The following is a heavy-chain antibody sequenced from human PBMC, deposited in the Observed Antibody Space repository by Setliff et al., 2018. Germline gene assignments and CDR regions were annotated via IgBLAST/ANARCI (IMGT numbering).Heavy chain of an antibody. V-gene: IGHV5-51*01. CDR3: ARGRGGYNQEYLQH. J-gene: IGHJ1*01. D-gene: IGHD5-12*01. CDR1: GYDFNTYW. CDR2: MYPEDSDT. Sequence: PGESLTISCKASGYDFNTYWIAWVRQRPGNGLEWMGIMYPEDSDTKYSPSFQGQVTISADKSLRTAYLQWSSLKTSDTAIYYCARGRGGYNQEYLQHWGQGTLVTVYS.